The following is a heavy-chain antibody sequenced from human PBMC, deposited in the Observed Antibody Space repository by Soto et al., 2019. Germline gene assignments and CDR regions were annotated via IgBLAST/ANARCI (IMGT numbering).Heavy chain of an antibody. Sequence: QVQLVESGGGGVQPGRALRLSCTASGFIFSNHAMHWVRQAPGKGLEGVAIISYDGRNTYYADSVKGRFIISRDNSKNTLDLQMNSLRTEDTAVYYCAKTRKSLGGGEDFDYWGQGTQVTVSS. CDR3: AKTRKSLGGGEDFDY. CDR1: GFIFSNHA. D-gene: IGHD3-16*01. J-gene: IGHJ4*02. CDR2: ISYDGRNT. V-gene: IGHV3-30*18.